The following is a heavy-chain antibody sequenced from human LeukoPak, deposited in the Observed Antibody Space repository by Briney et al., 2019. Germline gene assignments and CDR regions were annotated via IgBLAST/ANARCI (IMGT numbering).Heavy chain of an antibody. J-gene: IGHJ4*02. CDR2: IYYSGST. V-gene: IGHV4-59*01. D-gene: IGHD3-16*01. CDR1: GGSISSYY. CDR3: ARDLGKGGY. Sequence: SETLPLTCTVSGGSISSYYWSWIRQPPGKGLEWIGYIYYSGSTNYNPSLKSRVTISVDTSKNQFSLKLSSVTAADTAVYYCARDLGKGGYWGQGTLVTVSS.